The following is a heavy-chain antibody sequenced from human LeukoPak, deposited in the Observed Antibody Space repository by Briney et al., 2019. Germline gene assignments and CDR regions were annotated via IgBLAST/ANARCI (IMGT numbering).Heavy chain of an antibody. CDR1: GGTSSSYS. CDR2: IIPIFGST. J-gene: IGHJ4*02. CDR3: ARSRGNTVTAGEV. Sequence: ASVKVSCKASGGTSSSYSISWVRQAPGQGLEWMGGIIPIFGSTNYAQKFQGRVTITADASTSTAYMQLSSLRSEDTAVYYCARSRGNTVTAGEVWGQGTLVIVSS. V-gene: IGHV1-69*13. D-gene: IGHD4-17*01.